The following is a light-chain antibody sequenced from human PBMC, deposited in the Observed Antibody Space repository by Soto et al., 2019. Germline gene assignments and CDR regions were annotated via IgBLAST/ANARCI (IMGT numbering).Light chain of an antibody. V-gene: IGKV3-15*01. CDR2: GAS. CDR3: KQSKSFPLT. Sequence: EIVMTQSPATLSVSPGERATLSCRASQSVSSNLAWYQQKPGQAPRLLIYGASTRATGIPARFSGSGSGTEFTLTISSLQSEDLATYYCKQSKSFPLTFGEGTKVEIK. J-gene: IGKJ4*01. CDR1: QSVSSN.